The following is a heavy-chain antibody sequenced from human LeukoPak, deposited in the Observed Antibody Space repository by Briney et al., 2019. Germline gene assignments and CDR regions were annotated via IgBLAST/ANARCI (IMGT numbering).Heavy chain of an antibody. CDR1: GAPISGYY. V-gene: IGHV4-59*01. D-gene: IGHD5-18*01. J-gene: IGHJ4*02. CDR3: ARGSYNYWTLYYFDY. CDR2: ISDNGSI. Sequence: SETLSLTCTVSGAPISGYYWSWIRQPPGKGLEWIGCISDNGSINYNPSLKSRVTISLDTSKHQFSLKLSSVTAADTAVYYCARGSYNYWTLYYFDYWGQGTLVTVSS.